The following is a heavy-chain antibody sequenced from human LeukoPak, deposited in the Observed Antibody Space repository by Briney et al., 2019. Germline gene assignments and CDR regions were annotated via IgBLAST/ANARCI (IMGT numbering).Heavy chain of an antibody. V-gene: IGHV3-23*01. CDR3: ASGGGWVFFN. CDR2: ISGTGRST. J-gene: IGHJ4*02. Sequence: PGGSLRLSCVASGFTFSTFAMNWVRQAPGKGLEWVSTISGTGRSTYYADSVKGQFTISRDNARNSQFLQMNSLRAEDTAVYYCASGGGWVFFNWGQGTLVTVSS. D-gene: IGHD6-19*01. CDR1: GFTFSTFA.